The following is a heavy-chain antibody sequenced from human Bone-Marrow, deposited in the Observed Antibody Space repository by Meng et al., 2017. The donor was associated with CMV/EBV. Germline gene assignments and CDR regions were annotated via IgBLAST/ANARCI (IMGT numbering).Heavy chain of an antibody. CDR3: ARDRNHYGMDV. J-gene: IGHJ6*02. V-gene: IGHV3-23*03. Sequence: GGSLRLSCAASGFTFSSYAMSWVRQAPGKGLEWVSVIYSGGSSTYYADSVKGRFTISRDNSKNSLYLQMNSLRAEDTAVYYCARDRNHYGMDVWGQGTTVTVSS. CDR1: GFTFSSYA. D-gene: IGHD1-14*01. CDR2: IYSGGSST.